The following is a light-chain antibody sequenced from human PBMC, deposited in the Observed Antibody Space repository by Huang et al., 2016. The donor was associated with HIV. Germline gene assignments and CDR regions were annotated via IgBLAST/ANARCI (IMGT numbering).Light chain of an antibody. V-gene: IGKV1-33*01. CDR3: LHYDSHPPMYS. J-gene: IGKJ2*01. CDR2: DAS. CDR1: QDISTN. Sequence: DIQMTQSPSSLSASVGERVTITCQASQDISTNLNWYQQKPANATNLLVYDASELETGVPSRFSGSGSGTDFALTISNLQPEDIATYYCLHYDSHPPMYSFGQGTKVEMK.